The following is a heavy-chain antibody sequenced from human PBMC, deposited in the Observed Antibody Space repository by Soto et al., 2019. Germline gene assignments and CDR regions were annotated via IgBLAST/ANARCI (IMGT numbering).Heavy chain of an antibody. D-gene: IGHD3-22*01. CDR1: GYTFTSYG. V-gene: IGHV1-18*01. CDR3: ARDRICYDSSGYYCEGHYYYGMDV. J-gene: IGHJ6*02. Sequence: ASVKVSCKASGYTFTSYGISWVRQAPGQGLEWMGWISAYNGNTNYAQKLQGRVTMTTDTSTSTAYMELRSLRSDDTAVYYCARDRICYDSSGYYCEGHYYYGMDVWGQGTTVTVSS. CDR2: ISAYNGNT.